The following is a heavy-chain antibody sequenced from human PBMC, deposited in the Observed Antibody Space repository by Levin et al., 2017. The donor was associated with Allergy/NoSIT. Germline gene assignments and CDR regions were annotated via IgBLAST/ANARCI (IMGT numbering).Heavy chain of an antibody. CDR2: ISYDGSNQ. CDR3: AKESFRVRDFDY. D-gene: IGHD3-10*01. Sequence: LSGGSLRLSCAASGFTFRTYGLHWVRQAPGKGLEWLALISYDGSNQIYADSVKGRFTISRDNSKNTLFLEMNSLRAEDTAVYYCAKESFRVRDFDYWGQGTLVTVSS. CDR1: GFTFRTYG. J-gene: IGHJ4*02. V-gene: IGHV3-30*18.